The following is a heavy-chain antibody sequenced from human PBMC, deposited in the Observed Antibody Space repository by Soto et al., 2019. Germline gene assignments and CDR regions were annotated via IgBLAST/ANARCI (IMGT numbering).Heavy chain of an antibody. CDR1: GGSISSGGYY. D-gene: IGHD3-9*01. CDR3: ARELGYDIWTGYEGYGMDV. CDR2: IYYSGST. V-gene: IGHV4-31*03. J-gene: IGHJ6*02. Sequence: PSETLSLTCTVSGGSISSGGYYWSWIRQHPGKGLEWIGYIYYSGSTYYNPSLKSRVTISVDTSKNQFSLKLSSVTAADTAVYYCARELGYDIWTGYEGYGMDVWGQGTTVTVSS.